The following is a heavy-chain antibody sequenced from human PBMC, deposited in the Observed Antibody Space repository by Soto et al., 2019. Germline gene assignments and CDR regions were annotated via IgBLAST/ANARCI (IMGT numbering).Heavy chain of an antibody. D-gene: IGHD3-22*01. CDR1: GGSISSSSYY. CDR2: IYYSGST. J-gene: IGHJ6*02. V-gene: IGHV4-39*01. Sequence: SETLSLTCTVSGGSISSSSYYWGWTRQPPGKGLEWIGSIYYSGSTYYNPSLKSRVTISVDTSKNQFSLKLSSVTAADTAVYYCAGRLYYNSRGFEGGGMDVWAQGPTVPVSS. CDR3: AGRLYYNSRGFEGGGMDV.